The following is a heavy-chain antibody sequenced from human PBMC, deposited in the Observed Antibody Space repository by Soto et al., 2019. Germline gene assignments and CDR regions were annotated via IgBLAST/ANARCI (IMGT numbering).Heavy chain of an antibody. J-gene: IGHJ5*02. D-gene: IGHD5-12*01. V-gene: IGHV4-30-2*01. Sequence: QLQLQESGSGLVKPSQTLSLTCAVSGGSISSGGYSWSWIRQPPGKGLEWIGYIYHSGITYYNPSLKSRVTISVDRSKNQFSLKLSSVTAADTAVYYCASKYSGIRGFDPWGQGTLVTVSS. CDR2: IYHSGIT. CDR1: GGSISSGGYS. CDR3: ASKYSGIRGFDP.